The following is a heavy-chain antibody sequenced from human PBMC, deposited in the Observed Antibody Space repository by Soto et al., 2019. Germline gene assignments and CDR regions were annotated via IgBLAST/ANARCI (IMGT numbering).Heavy chain of an antibody. CDR3: LTWSHDVLTGPDGYGMDV. D-gene: IGHD3-9*01. CDR1: GFTLSGCA. CDR2: IDRNGGGK. V-gene: IGHV3-23*01. Sequence: GESLSLSCAASGFTLSGCAMSWVRHAPGKGLEWVSYIDRNGGGKYYADSVKGRFTITRDNSKNTLYLLMNSLRAEDTAVYYCLTWSHDVLTGPDGYGMDVWGQGTTVTVSS. J-gene: IGHJ6*02.